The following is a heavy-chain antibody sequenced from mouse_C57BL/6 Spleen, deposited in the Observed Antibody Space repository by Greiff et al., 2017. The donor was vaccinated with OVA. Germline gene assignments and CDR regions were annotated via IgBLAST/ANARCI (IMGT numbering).Heavy chain of an antibody. CDR3: ARGGYYGSSPAWFAY. J-gene: IGHJ3*01. Sequence: QVQLQQSGPELVKPGASVKISCKASGYSFTSYYIHWVKQRPGQGLEWIGWIYPGSGNTKYNEKFKGKATLTADTSSSTAYMQLSSLTSEDSAVYYCARGGYYGSSPAWFAYWGQGTLVTVSA. CDR2: IYPGSGNT. D-gene: IGHD1-1*01. V-gene: IGHV1-66*01. CDR1: GYSFTSYY.